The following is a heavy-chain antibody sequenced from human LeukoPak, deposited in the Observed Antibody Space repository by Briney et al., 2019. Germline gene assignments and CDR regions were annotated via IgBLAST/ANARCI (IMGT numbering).Heavy chain of an antibody. CDR3: ARRGRDGYYFDY. V-gene: IGHV3-7*01. Sequence: PGGSLRLFCAASGFTFSSYWMSWVRQAPGEGLEWVANIKQDGREKYYVDSVKGRFTISRDNAKNSLYLQMNSLRAEDTAVYYCARRGRDGYYFDYWGQGTLVTVSS. J-gene: IGHJ4*02. CDR2: IKQDGREK. D-gene: IGHD5-24*01. CDR1: GFTFSSYW.